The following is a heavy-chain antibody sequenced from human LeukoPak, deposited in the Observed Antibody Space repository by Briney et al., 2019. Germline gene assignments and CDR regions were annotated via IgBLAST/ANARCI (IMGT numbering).Heavy chain of an antibody. CDR2: INHSGST. D-gene: IGHD5-12*01. V-gene: IGHV4-34*01. J-gene: IGHJ4*02. CDR1: GVSFSGYY. CDR3: ARGRSGGYGLDY. Sequence: SETLSLTCAVYGVSFSGYYWSWIRQPPGKGLGWIGEINHSGSTNYNPSLKSRVTISVDTSKNQFSLKLSSVTAADTAVYYCARGRSGGYGLDYWGQGTLVTVSS.